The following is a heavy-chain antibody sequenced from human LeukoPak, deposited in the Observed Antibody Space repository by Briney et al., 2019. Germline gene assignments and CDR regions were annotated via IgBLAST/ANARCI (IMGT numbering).Heavy chain of an antibody. CDR2: IYYSGST. V-gene: IGHV4-59*01. D-gene: IGHD6-13*01. CDR1: GGSISSYY. CDR3: AGLGPAGIFDYYYSMDV. Sequence: SETLSLTCTVSGGSISSYYWSWIRQPPGKGLEWIGYIYYSGSTNYNPSLKSRVTISVDTSKNQFSLKLSSVTAADTAVYYCAGLGPAGIFDYYYSMDVWGKGSTVTVSS. J-gene: IGHJ6*03.